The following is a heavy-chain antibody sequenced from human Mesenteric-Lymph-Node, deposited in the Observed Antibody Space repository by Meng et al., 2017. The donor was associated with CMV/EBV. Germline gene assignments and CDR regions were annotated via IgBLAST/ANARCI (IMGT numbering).Heavy chain of an antibody. CDR2: IHYGGSA. CDR1: ADSISGSTYH. D-gene: IGHD6-6*01. Sequence: GSLRLSCTVSADSISGSTYHWAWLRQPPGKGLEWIGSIHYGGSAYYNPSLKRRVSISVDTSKNQFSLKLNSVTAADTAVYYCARDRNIAARGPFDSRGQGTLVTVSS. J-gene: IGHJ4*02. CDR3: ARDRNIAARGPFDS. V-gene: IGHV4-39*07.